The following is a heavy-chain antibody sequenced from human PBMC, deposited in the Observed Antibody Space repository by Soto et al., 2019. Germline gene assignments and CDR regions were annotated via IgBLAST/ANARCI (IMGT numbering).Heavy chain of an antibody. CDR3: VRDGTKTLRDWFDT. V-gene: IGHV4-4*07. Sequence: QVQLQESGPGLVKPSETLSLTCTVSGASISGFYWSWIRKSAGKGLEWIGRIYATGTTDYNPSLKSLVMMSVDTSKNQFSLKLRSVTAADTAVDYCVRDGTKTLRDWFDTWGQGISVTVSS. CDR1: GASISGFY. CDR2: IYATGTT. D-gene: IGHD1-1*01. J-gene: IGHJ5*02.